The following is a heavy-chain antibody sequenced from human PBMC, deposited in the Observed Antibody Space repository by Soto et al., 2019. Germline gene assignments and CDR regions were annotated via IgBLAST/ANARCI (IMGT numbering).Heavy chain of an antibody. CDR2: INHSGST. V-gene: IGHV4-34*01. Sequence: SESRSRNCAVYGGSFCRYYWNWKRQPPGKGLEWIGEINHSGSTNYNPSLKSRVTISVDTSKNQFSLKLSSVTAADTAVYYCARGEQPTFNYYMDVWGQGTTVTVSS. CDR3: ARGEQPTFNYYMDV. D-gene: IGHD3-16*01. CDR1: GGSFCRYY. J-gene: IGHJ6*03.